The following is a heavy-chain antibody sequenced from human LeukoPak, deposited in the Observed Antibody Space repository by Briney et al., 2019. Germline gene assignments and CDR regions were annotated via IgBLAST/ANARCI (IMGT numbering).Heavy chain of an antibody. J-gene: IGHJ4*02. D-gene: IGHD6-6*01. V-gene: IGHV1-69*05. CDR1: GGTFSSYA. Sequence: ASVKVSCKASGGTFSSYAISWVRQAPGQGLEWMGGIIPIFGTANYAQKFQGRVTITTDESTSTAYMELSSLRSEDTAVYYCAREDGRVIAALTTLDYWGQGTLVTVSS. CDR2: IIPIFGTA. CDR3: AREDGRVIAALTTLDY.